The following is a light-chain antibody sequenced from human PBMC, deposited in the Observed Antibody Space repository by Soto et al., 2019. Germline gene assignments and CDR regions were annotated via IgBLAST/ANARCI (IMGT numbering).Light chain of an antibody. Sequence: QSVLTQPPSASGTPGQRVTISCSGSSSNIGSNYVYWYQQLPGTAPKLLIYSNNQRPSGVPDRCSGSKSGTSASLAISGLRSEDEADYYCAAWDDSLSGWVFGGGTQVTVL. V-gene: IGLV1-47*02. CDR1: SSNIGSNY. J-gene: IGLJ3*02. CDR3: AAWDDSLSGWV. CDR2: SNN.